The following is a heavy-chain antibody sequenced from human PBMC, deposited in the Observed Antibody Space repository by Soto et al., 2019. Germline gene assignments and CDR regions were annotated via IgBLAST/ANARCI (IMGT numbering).Heavy chain of an antibody. Sequence: VQLVESGGGLVKPGGSLRLSCEDSGFTFSDYYMSWIRQAPGKGLEWVSYISSSGSTIYYADSVKGRITISRDKAKNSLNLQMNSLRAEDTAVYYCASDQGQYQLYFDYWGQGTLVTVSS. CDR3: ASDQGQYQLYFDY. CDR1: GFTFSDYY. CDR2: ISSSGSTI. D-gene: IGHD2-2*01. J-gene: IGHJ4*02. V-gene: IGHV3-11*01.